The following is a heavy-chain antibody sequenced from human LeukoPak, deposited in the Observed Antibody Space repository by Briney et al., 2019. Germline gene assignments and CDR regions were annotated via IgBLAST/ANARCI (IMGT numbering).Heavy chain of an antibody. D-gene: IGHD3-22*01. CDR2: IYYSGST. Sequence: PSETLSLTCTVSGGSISSHYWSWIRRPPGKGLEWIGYIYYSGSTSYNPSLKSRVTISVDTSKNQFSLKLSSVTAADTAVYYCARVYYYDSSGYSPYFDYWGQGTLVTLSS. CDR3: ARVYYYDSSGYSPYFDY. J-gene: IGHJ4*02. V-gene: IGHV4-59*11. CDR1: GGSISSHY.